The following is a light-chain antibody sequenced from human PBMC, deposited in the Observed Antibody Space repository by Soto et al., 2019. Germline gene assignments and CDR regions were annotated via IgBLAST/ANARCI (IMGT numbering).Light chain of an antibody. CDR2: AAS. CDR3: QQAHTFPWT. V-gene: IGKV1-12*01. Sequence: DIQLTQSPSSVSASVGDRVTITCRASQDISTRLAWYQQKPGTAPKLLLYAASTSGSGVPSRFSGSGSGTDFSLTVSSLQSEDFATYFCQQAHTFPWTFGQGTKVDIK. CDR1: QDISTR. J-gene: IGKJ1*01.